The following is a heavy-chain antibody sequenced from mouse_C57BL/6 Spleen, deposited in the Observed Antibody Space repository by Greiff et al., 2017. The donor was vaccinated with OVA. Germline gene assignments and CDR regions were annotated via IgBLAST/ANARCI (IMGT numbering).Heavy chain of an antibody. J-gene: IGHJ1*03. Sequence: VQLQQSGAELVKPGASVKLSCTASGFNIKDYYMHWVKQRTEQGLEWIGRIDPEAGEPTSDPNFKGKAPIHADTSSNTAYLQLSSLTSEDTAVYYCASLYGYDCPWYFDVWGTGTTVTVSS. V-gene: IGHV14-2*01. CDR3: ASLYGYDCPWYFDV. CDR2: IDPEAGEP. CDR1: GFNIKDYY. D-gene: IGHD2-2*01.